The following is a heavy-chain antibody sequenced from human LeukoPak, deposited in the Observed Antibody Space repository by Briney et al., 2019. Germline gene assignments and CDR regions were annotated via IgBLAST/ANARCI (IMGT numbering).Heavy chain of an antibody. D-gene: IGHD5-18*01. CDR3: AKDQVGGYSYGLGIDY. J-gene: IGHJ4*02. CDR1: GFTFSSYA. Sequence: GGSLTLPCAASGFTFSSYAMSWVHQAPGKGLEWVSAISGSGGSTYYADSVRGRFTISRDNSKNTLYLQMNSLRAEDTAVYYCAKDQVGGYSYGLGIDYWGQGTLVTVSS. CDR2: ISGSGGST. V-gene: IGHV3-23*01.